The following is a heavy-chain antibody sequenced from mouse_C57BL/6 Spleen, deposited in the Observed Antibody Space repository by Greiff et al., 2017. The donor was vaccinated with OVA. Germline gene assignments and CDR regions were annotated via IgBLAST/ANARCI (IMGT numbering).Heavy chain of an antibody. V-gene: IGHV1-64*01. CDR1: GYTFTSYW. D-gene: IGHD2-5*01. J-gene: IGHJ2*01. Sequence: QVQLQQSGAELVKPGASVKLSCKASGYTFTSYWMHWVKQRPGQGLEWIGMIHPNSGSTNYNEKFKSKATLTVDKSSSTAYMQLSSLTSEDSAVXYCARESYYSNHYYFDYWGQGTTLTVSS. CDR3: ARESYYSNHYYFDY. CDR2: IHPNSGST.